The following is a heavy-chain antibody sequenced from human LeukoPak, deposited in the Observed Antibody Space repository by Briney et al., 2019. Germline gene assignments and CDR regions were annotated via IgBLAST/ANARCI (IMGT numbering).Heavy chain of an antibody. CDR2: ISGSGGST. CDR3: ARAAAGYDILTGYYNYNDY. Sequence: GGTLRLSCAASGFTFSSYGMSWVRQAPGKGLEWVSAISGSGGSTYYADSVKGRFTISRDNSKNTVNVQMNSLRVEDTAVYYCARAAAGYDILTGYYNYNDYWGQGTQVTVSS. D-gene: IGHD3-9*01. CDR1: GFTFSSYG. V-gene: IGHV3-23*01. J-gene: IGHJ4*02.